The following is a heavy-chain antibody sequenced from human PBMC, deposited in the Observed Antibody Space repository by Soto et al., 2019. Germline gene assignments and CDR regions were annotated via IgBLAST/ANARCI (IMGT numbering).Heavy chain of an antibody. CDR1: GFTFSSYS. D-gene: IGHD5-18*01. Sequence: GGSLRLSCAASGFTFSSYSMNWVRQAPGKGLEWVSSISSSSSYIYYADSVKGRFTISRDNAKNSLYLQMNSLRAEDTAVYYCARAGDTAMVYFDYWGQGTLVTVSS. CDR3: ARAGDTAMVYFDY. CDR2: ISSSSSYI. V-gene: IGHV3-21*01. J-gene: IGHJ4*02.